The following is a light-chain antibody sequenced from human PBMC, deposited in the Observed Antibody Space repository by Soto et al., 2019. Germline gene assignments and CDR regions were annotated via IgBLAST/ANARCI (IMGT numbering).Light chain of an antibody. V-gene: IGLV1-40*01. J-gene: IGLJ3*02. Sequence: QSVLTQPPSVSGAPGQRVTISCTGSSSNIGAGYDVHWYQQLPGTAPKLLIYGNSNRPSGVPDRFSGSKSGTSASLAITGLQVEDEAEYYCQSSDSSLSGWVFGGGTKLTVL. CDR3: QSSDSSLSGWV. CDR2: GNS. CDR1: SSNIGAGYD.